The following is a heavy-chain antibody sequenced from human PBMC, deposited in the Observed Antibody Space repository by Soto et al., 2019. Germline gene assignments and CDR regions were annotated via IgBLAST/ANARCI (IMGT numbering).Heavy chain of an antibody. CDR1: GLSFSNHT. V-gene: IGHV3-30*04. D-gene: IGHD3-10*01. Sequence: QVQLVESGGGVVQPGRSLRLSCAASGLSFSNHTMHWVRQAPGKGLHWVASISYDGSNKYYADSVRGRFTISRENSKNTLYLQMNSLRSEVAAIYLCARDCAPTILSPLYYHALVPWGQGTTVTVSS. J-gene: IGHJ6*02. CDR2: ISYDGSNK. CDR3: ARDCAPTILSPLYYHALVP.